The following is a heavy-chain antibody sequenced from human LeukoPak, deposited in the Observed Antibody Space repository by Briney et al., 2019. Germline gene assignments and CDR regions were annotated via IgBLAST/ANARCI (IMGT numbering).Heavy chain of an antibody. J-gene: IGHJ4*02. CDR2: ISGSGGST. Sequence: GGSLRLSCAASGFTFSSYAMSWVRQAPGKGLEWVSAISGSGGSTYYADSVKGRFTISRDNSKNTLHLQMNSLRAEDTAVYYCAKDLGGGYSYGSDYWGQGTLVTVSS. CDR1: GFTFSSYA. D-gene: IGHD5-18*01. V-gene: IGHV3-23*01. CDR3: AKDLGGGYSYGSDY.